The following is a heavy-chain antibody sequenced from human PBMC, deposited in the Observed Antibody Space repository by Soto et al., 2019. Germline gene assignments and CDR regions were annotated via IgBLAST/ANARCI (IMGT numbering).Heavy chain of an antibody. V-gene: IGHV4-39*01. CDR3: ARAARYYYYGMDV. J-gene: IGHJ6*02. CDR1: AGNIRNSSYY. D-gene: IGHD6-6*01. Sequence: SATLSLTCSVIAGNIRNSSYYWSWIRPRPGKGLQWIGRIYHRGSTYYNPSLKSRVTISVDTSTNQFSLKSCSVTAADTAVYDCARAARYYYYGMDVWGQGTTVX. CDR2: IYHRGST.